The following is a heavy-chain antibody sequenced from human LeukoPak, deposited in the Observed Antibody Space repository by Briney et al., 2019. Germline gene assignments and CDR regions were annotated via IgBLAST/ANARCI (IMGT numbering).Heavy chain of an antibody. CDR1: GGSISSSSYY. Sequence: SETLSLTCTVSGGSISSSSYYWGWIRQPPGKGLEWIGSIYYSGSTYYNPSLKSRVTISVDTSKNQFSLKLSSVTAADTAVYYCAMPLSVPYAFDIWGQGTMVTVSS. J-gene: IGHJ3*02. CDR3: AMPLSVPYAFDI. CDR2: IYYSGST. V-gene: IGHV4-39*01.